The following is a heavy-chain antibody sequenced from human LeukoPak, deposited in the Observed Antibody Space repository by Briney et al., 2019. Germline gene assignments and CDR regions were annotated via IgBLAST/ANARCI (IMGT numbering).Heavy chain of an antibody. J-gene: IGHJ5*02. V-gene: IGHV1-2*02. CDR2: INPNSGGT. Sequence: ASVKVSCKTSGFSFTDYYMHWVRQAPGQGLEWMGWINPNSGGTSSAQKFQGRVTMTRDTSITTVYMEVSWLTSDDTAIYYCARADRLHGGPYLIGPWGQGTLVTVSS. CDR3: ARADRLHGGPYLIGP. D-gene: IGHD2-21*01. CDR1: GFSFTDYY.